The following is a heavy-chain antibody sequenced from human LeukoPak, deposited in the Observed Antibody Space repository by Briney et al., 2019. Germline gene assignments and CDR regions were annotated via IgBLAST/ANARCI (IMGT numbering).Heavy chain of an antibody. J-gene: IGHJ4*02. CDR1: GYTFTSYY. CDR3: ARDRIAAAGTELQDY. Sequence: ASVKVSCKASGYTFTSYYMHWVRQAPGQGLEWIGIINPSGGSTSYAQKFQGRVTMTRDTSTSTVYMELSSLRSEDTAVYYCARDRIAAAGTELQDYWGQGTLVTVSS. V-gene: IGHV1-46*01. CDR2: INPSGGST. D-gene: IGHD6-13*01.